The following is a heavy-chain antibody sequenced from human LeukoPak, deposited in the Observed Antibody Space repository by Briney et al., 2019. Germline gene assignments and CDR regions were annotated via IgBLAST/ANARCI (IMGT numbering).Heavy chain of an antibody. D-gene: IGHD6-13*01. CDR1: GGSFSGYY. CDR3: ARGLEWEVGAAAGTD. CDR2: INHSGST. J-gene: IGHJ4*02. Sequence: SETLSLTCAVYGGSFSGYYWSWIRQPPGKGLEWIGEINHSGSTNYNPSLKSRVTISVDTSKNQFSLKLSSVTAADTAVYYCARGLEWEVGAAAGTDWGQGTLVTVSS. V-gene: IGHV4-34*01.